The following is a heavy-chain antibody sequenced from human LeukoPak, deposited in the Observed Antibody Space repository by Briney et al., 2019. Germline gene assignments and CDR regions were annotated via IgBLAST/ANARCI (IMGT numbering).Heavy chain of an antibody. V-gene: IGHV4-59*01. CDR2: IYYSGST. J-gene: IGHJ4*02. Sequence: SETLSLTCTVSGGSISSYYWSWIRQPPGKGLEWIGYIYYSGSTNYNPSLKSRVTISVDTSKNQFSLKLSSVTAADTAVYYCARGGNSYPYYSDYWGQGTLVTVSS. CDR1: GGSISSYY. D-gene: IGHD4-23*01. CDR3: ARGGNSYPYYSDY.